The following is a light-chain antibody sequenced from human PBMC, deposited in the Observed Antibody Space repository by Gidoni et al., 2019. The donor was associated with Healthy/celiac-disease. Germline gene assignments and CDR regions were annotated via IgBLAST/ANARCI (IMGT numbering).Light chain of an antibody. V-gene: IGKV1-39*01. CDR2: AAS. Sequence: DIQMTQSPSSLSASVGDRVTITCRASPSISSYLNWYQQKPGKAPKLLIYAASSLQSGVPSRVSGSGSGTDFTLTISSLQPEDCATYDCQQSYSTPLTFXXXTKVEIK. CDR3: QQSYSTPLT. J-gene: IGKJ1*01. CDR1: PSISSY.